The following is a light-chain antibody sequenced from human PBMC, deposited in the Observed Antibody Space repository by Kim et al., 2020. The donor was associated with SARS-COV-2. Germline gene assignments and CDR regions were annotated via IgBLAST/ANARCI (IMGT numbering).Light chain of an antibody. CDR3: QQYDSYPWT. V-gene: IGKV1-5*03. CDR1: QSLSTW. J-gene: IGKJ1*01. CDR2: KAS. Sequence: DIQMTQSPSTLSAFVGDRVTITCRASQSLSTWLAWYQQKPGKAPKPLIYKASSLESGVPSRFSGSGSGTEFTLTISSLQPDDFATYYCQQYDSYPWTFGQGTKVDIK.